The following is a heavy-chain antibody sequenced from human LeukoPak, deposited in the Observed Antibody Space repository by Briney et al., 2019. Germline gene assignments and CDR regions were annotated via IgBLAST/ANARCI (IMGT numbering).Heavy chain of an antibody. CDR3: AKDPYSSGTACFDY. CDR2: IWYDGSNK. J-gene: IGHJ4*02. V-gene: IGHV3-33*06. CDR1: GFTFSSYG. D-gene: IGHD6-19*01. Sequence: PGRSLRLSCAASGFTFSSYGMHWVRQAPGKGLEWVAVIWYDGSNKYYADSVKGRFTISRDNSKNTLYLQMNSLRAEDTAVYYCAKDPYSSGTACFDYWGQGTLVTVSS.